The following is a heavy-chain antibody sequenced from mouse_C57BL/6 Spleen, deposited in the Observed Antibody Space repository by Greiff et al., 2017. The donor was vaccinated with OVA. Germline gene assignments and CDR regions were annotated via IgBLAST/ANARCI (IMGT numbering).Heavy chain of an antibody. D-gene: IGHD1-1*01. CDR1: GYTFTSYW. Sequence: QVQLQQPGAELVKPGASVKLSCKASGYTFTSYWMHWVKQRPGQGLEWIGMIHPNSGSTNYNEKFKSKATLTVDKSSSTAYMQLSSLTSEDSAVYYYARRILFHGSSLEGDYYAMDDWGQGTSVTVSS. CDR3: ARRILFHGSSLEGDYYAMDD. V-gene: IGHV1-64*01. J-gene: IGHJ4*01. CDR2: IHPNSGST.